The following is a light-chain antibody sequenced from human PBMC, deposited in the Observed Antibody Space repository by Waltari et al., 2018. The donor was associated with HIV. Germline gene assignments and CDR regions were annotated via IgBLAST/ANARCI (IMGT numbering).Light chain of an antibody. J-gene: IGKJ4*01. CDR2: AAS. Sequence: DLQMTQSPSSLSASAGDRVTITCRASQHINFYLNWYQQKPGRAPKLLIRAASSLQSGVPSRFSGSGSGTDFTLAISSLQPEDFATYYCQQSMTTPLTFGGGTKVEIK. CDR3: QQSMTTPLT. CDR1: QHINFY. V-gene: IGKV1-39*01.